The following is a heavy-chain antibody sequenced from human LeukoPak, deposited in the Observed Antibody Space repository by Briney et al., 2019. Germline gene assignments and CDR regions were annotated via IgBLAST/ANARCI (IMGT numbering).Heavy chain of an antibody. D-gene: IGHD3-10*01. CDR1: GGPISNYY. CDR3: ARDGSGSYYNWFDP. CDR2: IYNSGST. Sequence: KASETLSLTCSVSGGPISNYYWNWIRQPPGKGLEWIGHIYNSGSTNYNPTLKSRVTISIDTSKNQFPLKLYSVSAADTAVYYCARDGSGSYYNWFDPWGQGILVTVSS. J-gene: IGHJ5*02. V-gene: IGHV4-59*12.